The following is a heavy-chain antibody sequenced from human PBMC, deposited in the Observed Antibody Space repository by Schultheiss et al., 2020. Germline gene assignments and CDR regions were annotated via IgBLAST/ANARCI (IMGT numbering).Heavy chain of an antibody. V-gene: IGHV3-30*18. Sequence: GGSLRLSCAASGFTFSSYGMHWVRQAPGKGLEWVAVISYDGSNKYYADSVKGRFTISRDNSKNTLYLQMNSLRAEDTAVYYCAKDGGYSSGWYRDYYYGMDVWGQGTTVTVAS. CDR1: GFTFSSYG. CDR2: ISYDGSNK. CDR3: AKDGGYSSGWYRDYYYGMDV. J-gene: IGHJ6*02. D-gene: IGHD6-19*01.